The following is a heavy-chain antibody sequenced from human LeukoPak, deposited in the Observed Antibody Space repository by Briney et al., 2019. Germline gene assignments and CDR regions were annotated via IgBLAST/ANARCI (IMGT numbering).Heavy chain of an antibody. CDR2: IYHSGST. J-gene: IGHJ4*02. D-gene: IGHD3-9*01. CDR3: ARGALTGYPKPFDY. Sequence: SETLSLTCTVSGYSISSGYYWGWIRQPPGKGLEWIGSIYHSGSTYYNPSLKSRVIISVDTSKNQFSLKLSSVTAAGTAVYYCARGALTGYPKPFDYWGQGTLVTVSS. CDR1: GYSISSGYY. V-gene: IGHV4-38-2*02.